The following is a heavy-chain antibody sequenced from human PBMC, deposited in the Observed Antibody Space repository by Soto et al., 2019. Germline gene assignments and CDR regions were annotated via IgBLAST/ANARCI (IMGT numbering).Heavy chain of an antibody. D-gene: IGHD2-15*01. Sequence: ASVKVSCKASGYTFTSYYMHWVRQAPGQGLEWMGKINPSDGSTSDAQKFQGRVTMTRDTSTSTVYMELSSLISEDTAVYYCAREVAASYWYFDLWGRGTLVTVSS. CDR2: INPSDGST. CDR1: GYTFTSYY. V-gene: IGHV1-46*01. J-gene: IGHJ2*01. CDR3: AREVAASYWYFDL.